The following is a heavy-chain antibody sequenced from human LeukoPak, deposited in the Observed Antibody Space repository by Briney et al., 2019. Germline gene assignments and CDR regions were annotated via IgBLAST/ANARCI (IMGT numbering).Heavy chain of an antibody. Sequence: SVKVSCMASGGTFSSDAISWVRQAPGQGLEWMGGIIPIFGSANYAQKFQGRVTITADESTSTAYMELSSLRSEDTAVYYCARNGFGELKNWFDPWGQGTLVTVSS. V-gene: IGHV1-69*13. J-gene: IGHJ5*02. CDR2: IIPIFGSA. CDR1: GGTFSSDA. CDR3: ARNGFGELKNWFDP. D-gene: IGHD3-10*01.